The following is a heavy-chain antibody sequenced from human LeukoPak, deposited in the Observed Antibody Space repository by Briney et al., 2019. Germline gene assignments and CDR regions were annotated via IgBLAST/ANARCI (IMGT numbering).Heavy chain of an antibody. CDR2: MNPNSGNT. D-gene: IGHD5-12*01. V-gene: IGHV1-8*01. CDR1: GYTFTSYD. J-gene: IGHJ4*02. Sequence: ASVKVSCKASGYTFTSYDINWVRQATGQGLEWMRWMNPNSGNTGYAQKFQGRVTMTRNTSISTAYMELSSLRSEDTAVYYCARGPLSDIVALYYFDYWGQGTLVTVSS. CDR3: ARGPLSDIVALYYFDY.